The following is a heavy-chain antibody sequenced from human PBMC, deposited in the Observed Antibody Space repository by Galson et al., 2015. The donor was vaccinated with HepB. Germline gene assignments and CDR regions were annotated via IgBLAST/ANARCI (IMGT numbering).Heavy chain of an antibody. D-gene: IGHD2-15*01. J-gene: IGHJ6*02. CDR1: GFTFSSYE. Sequence: SLRLSCAASGFTFSSYEMNWVRQAPGKGLEWVSYISSSGSTIYYADSVKGRFTISRDNAKNSLFLQMNSLRAEDTAVYYCARRVVSYYYGMDVWGQGTTVTVSS. V-gene: IGHV3-48*03. CDR3: ARRVVSYYYGMDV. CDR2: ISSSGSTI.